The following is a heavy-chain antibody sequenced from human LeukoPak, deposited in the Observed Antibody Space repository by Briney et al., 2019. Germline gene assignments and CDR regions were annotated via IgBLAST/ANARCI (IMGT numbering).Heavy chain of an antibody. V-gene: IGHV4-39*01. Sequence: SETLSLTCTVSGGSISTSSAYWGWIRQPPGKGLEWNGTIHYSGSTYYTPSLKSRVSMSADTSNNQFSLIIRSVSAAYTAVYYCARHPVADPSDSTNIWGQGTMVTVSS. J-gene: IGHJ3*02. CDR3: ARHPVADPSDSTNI. CDR1: GGSISTSSAY. D-gene: IGHD2-15*01. CDR2: IHYSGST.